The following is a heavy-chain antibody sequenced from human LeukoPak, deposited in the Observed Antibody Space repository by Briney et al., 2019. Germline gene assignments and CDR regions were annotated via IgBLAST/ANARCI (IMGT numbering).Heavy chain of an antibody. CDR1: G. D-gene: IGHD3-10*01. CDR3: AKCGDERVTMVRGVISRDYYYYYMDV. CDR2: ISNSGGST. J-gene: IGHJ6*03. V-gene: IGHV3-23*01. Sequence: GMSWVRQAPGKGLEWVSTISNSGGSTYYADSVKGRFTISRDNSKNTLYLQMNSLRAEDTAVYYCAKCGDERVTMVRGVISRDYYYYYMDVWGKGTTVTISS.